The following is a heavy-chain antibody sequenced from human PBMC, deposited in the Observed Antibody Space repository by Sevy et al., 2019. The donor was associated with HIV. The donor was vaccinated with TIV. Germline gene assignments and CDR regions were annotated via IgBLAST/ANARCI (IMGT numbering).Heavy chain of an antibody. V-gene: IGHV1-69*06. J-gene: IGHJ3*02. CDR1: GGTFSSYA. CDR3: ARGGGYCSSTSCYDAFDI. Sequence: ASVKVSCKASGGTFSSYAISWVRQAPGQGLEWRGGIIPIFGTANYAQKFQGRVTITADKSTSTAYMELSSLRSEDTAVYYCARGGGYCSSTSCYDAFDIWCQGTMVTVSS. D-gene: IGHD2-2*01. CDR2: IIPIFGTA.